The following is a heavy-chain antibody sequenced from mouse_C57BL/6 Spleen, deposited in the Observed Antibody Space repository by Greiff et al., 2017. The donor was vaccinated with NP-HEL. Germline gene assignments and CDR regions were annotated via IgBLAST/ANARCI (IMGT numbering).Heavy chain of an antibody. CDR1: GYTFTSYW. J-gene: IGHJ4*01. CDR3: ARRGPYDYDVYAMDY. CDR2: IDPSDSET. Sequence: QVQLQQPGAELVRPGSSVKLSCKASGYTFTSYWMHWVKQRPIQGLEWIGNIDPSDSETHYNQKFKDKATLTGDKSSSTAYMQLSSLTSEDSAVYYCARRGPYDYDVYAMDYWGQGTSVTVSS. V-gene: IGHV1-52*01. D-gene: IGHD2-4*01.